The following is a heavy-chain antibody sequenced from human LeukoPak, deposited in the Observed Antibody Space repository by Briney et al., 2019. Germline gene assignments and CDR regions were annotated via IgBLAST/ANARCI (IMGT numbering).Heavy chain of an antibody. D-gene: IGHD3-22*01. CDR3: ARDRYYYDSSGLNWFDP. CDR1: GGSISSSSYY. CDR2: IYYSGST. V-gene: IGHV4-61*05. Sequence: PSETLSLTCTVSGGSISSSSYYWSWIRQPPGKGLEWIGYIYYSGSTNYNPSLKSRVTISVDLSKNQFSLKLSSVTAADTAVYYCARDRYYYDSSGLNWFDPWGQGTLVTVSS. J-gene: IGHJ5*02.